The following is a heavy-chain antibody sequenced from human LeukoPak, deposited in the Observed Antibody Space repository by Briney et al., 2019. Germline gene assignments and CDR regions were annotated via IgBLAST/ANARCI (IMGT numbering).Heavy chain of an antibody. D-gene: IGHD3-22*01. Sequence: GGSLRLSCAASGFTFSYVSMSWVRQAPGKGLEWVSGINWNGGSTGYADSVKGRFTISRDNAENSLYLQMNSLRAEDTALYYCARSHGSDSSGYYYYYWGQGTLVTVSS. CDR2: INWNGGST. CDR3: ARSHGSDSSGYYYYY. CDR1: GFTFSYVS. J-gene: IGHJ4*02. V-gene: IGHV3-20*04.